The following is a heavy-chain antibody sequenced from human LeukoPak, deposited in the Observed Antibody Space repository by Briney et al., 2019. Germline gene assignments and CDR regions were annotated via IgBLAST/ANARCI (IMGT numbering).Heavy chain of an antibody. CDR2: LSYDGSNK. V-gene: IGHV3-30-3*02. CDR3: AKPPKVVVDYYMDV. D-gene: IGHD2-2*01. Sequence: PGGSLRLSCAASGFTFSSFAMHWVRQAPGKGLEWVSVLSYDGSNKYYADSVKGRFTISRDSSKNTLYLQMNSLRAEDTAVYYCAKPPKVVVDYYMDVWGKGTTVTVSS. J-gene: IGHJ6*03. CDR1: GFTFSSFA.